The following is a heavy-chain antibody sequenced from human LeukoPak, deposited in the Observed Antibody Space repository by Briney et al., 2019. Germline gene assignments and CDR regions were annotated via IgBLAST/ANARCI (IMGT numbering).Heavy chain of an antibody. D-gene: IGHD5-12*01. J-gene: IGHJ6*02. Sequence: GGSVKVSCEASGNTFTSDGISGVRQGPVQGIEWMGRIIPILGIANYAQKFQGRVTITADKSTSTAYMELSSLRSEDTAVYYCARDLSGRYHYGMDVWGQGTTVTVSS. V-gene: IGHV1-69*04. CDR3: ARDLSGRYHYGMDV. CDR2: IIPILGIA. CDR1: GNTFTSDG.